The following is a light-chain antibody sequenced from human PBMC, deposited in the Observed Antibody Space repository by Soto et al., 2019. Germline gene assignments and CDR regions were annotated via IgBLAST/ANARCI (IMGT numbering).Light chain of an antibody. CDR1: SFKNGTNL. V-gene: IGLV1-47*01. Sequence: QSVLTQPPPASWTPGARVTISCSGSSFKNGTNLVYWYQQLPGTAPKVLIYRNNQRPSGVPDRFSGAQSGTSASLALRRLRSEDEACYYWAAWDDSLSGYVFGTGTKVXVL. CDR3: AAWDDSLSGYV. J-gene: IGLJ1*01. CDR2: RNN.